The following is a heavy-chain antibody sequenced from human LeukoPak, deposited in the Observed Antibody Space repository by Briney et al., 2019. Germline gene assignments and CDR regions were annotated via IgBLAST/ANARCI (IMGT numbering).Heavy chain of an antibody. Sequence: PGGSLRLSCAASGFTFSNYGMHWVRQAPGKGLEWVAVIWYGGSSKYYADSVKGRFTISRDNSNNTLYLQMNSLRAEDTAVYYCASVNYGSGSYYSDYWGQGTLVTVSS. CDR2: IWYGGSSK. CDR3: ASVNYGSGSYYSDY. V-gene: IGHV3-33*01. J-gene: IGHJ4*02. D-gene: IGHD3-10*01. CDR1: GFTFSNYG.